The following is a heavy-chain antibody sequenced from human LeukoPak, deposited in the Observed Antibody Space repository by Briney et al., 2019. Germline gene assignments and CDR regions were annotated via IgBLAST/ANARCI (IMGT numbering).Heavy chain of an antibody. Sequence: GGSLRLSCTTSGFTFCDYAMRWARQPPGKGLEWVGFIRSKAYDGTTEYLPSVEGRFSISRDDSKSIAYLQMNSLQTEDTAVYFCTRGHPYGSGSYYDYWSQGTLVTVSS. D-gene: IGHD3-10*01. CDR2: IRSKAYDGTT. V-gene: IGHV3-49*04. CDR3: TRGHPYGSGSYYDY. J-gene: IGHJ4*02. CDR1: GFTFCDYA.